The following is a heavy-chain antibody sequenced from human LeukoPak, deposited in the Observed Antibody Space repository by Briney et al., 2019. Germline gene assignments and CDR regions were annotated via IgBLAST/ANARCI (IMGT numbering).Heavy chain of an antibody. CDR2: LYNSGTT. Sequence: SETLSLTCTVSGGSISSGGYYWSWIRQHPGKGLEWIGNLYNSGTTYYNPSLKSRVTISVDTSKNQFSLKLSSVTAADTAMYYCARLYYYESSGYWNYFDYWGQGTLVTVSS. CDR1: GGSISSGGYY. J-gene: IGHJ4*02. CDR3: ARLYYYESSGYWNYFDY. D-gene: IGHD3-22*01. V-gene: IGHV4-31*03.